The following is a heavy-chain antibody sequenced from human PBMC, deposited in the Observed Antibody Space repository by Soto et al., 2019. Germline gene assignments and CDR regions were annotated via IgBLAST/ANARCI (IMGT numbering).Heavy chain of an antibody. CDR2: ISTTNSYI. D-gene: IGHD3-22*01. CDR1: GFRFSTDS. V-gene: IGHV3-21*01. Sequence: VGSLRLSCAASGFRFSTDSMNWVRQAPVNGLEWVASISTTNSYIYYADSVRGRFTISRDNAKNSLFLQMNSLRADDTAVYYCTRDPVPDSSGYFQFDYWGQGTLVTVSS. CDR3: TRDPVPDSSGYFQFDY. J-gene: IGHJ4*02.